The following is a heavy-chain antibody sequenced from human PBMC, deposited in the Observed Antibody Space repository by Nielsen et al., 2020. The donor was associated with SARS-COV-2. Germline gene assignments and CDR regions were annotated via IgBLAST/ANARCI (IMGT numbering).Heavy chain of an antibody. Sequence: GESLKISCKGSGYSFTSYWIGWVRQMPGKGLEWMGIIYPGDSDTRYSPSFQGHVTISADKSISTAYLQWSSLKASDTAMYYCARLPVRGYTYGSYNYYGMDVWGQGTTVTVSS. CDR3: ARLPVRGYTYGSYNYYGMDV. V-gene: IGHV5-51*01. CDR1: GYSFTSYW. CDR2: IYPGDSDT. J-gene: IGHJ6*02. D-gene: IGHD5-18*01.